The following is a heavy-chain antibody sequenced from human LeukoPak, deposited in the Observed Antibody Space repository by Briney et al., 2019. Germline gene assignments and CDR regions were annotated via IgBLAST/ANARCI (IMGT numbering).Heavy chain of an antibody. J-gene: IGHJ4*02. D-gene: IGHD2-8*02. CDR1: GLTLRRNW. Sequence: PGGSLRLSCAAPGLTLRRNWLPWVRKAPGKGLEWVATINQDGSEKNYVDSVKGRFTISRDNAKSSLYLQMNSLRDEDTAVYHCVSRGCTANACFVSSFNCFDHWGQGSLVTVSS. CDR2: INQDGSEK. V-gene: IGHV3-7*03. CDR3: VSRGCTANACFVSSFNCFDH.